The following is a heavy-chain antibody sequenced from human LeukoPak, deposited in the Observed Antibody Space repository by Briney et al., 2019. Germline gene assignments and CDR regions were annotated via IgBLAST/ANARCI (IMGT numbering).Heavy chain of an antibody. V-gene: IGHV3-74*01. CDR1: GFTFSSLW. CDR3: ARGGSYFDISGYYFY. J-gene: IGHJ4*02. CDR2: IKSDGSSI. Sequence: PGGSLRLSCAASGFTFSSLWMHWVRQAPGKGLVWVSRIKSDGSSISYADSVKGRFTISRDNSKNTLYLQMNSLRTEDTAVYYCARGGSYFDISGYYFYWGQGTLVTVSS. D-gene: IGHD3-22*01.